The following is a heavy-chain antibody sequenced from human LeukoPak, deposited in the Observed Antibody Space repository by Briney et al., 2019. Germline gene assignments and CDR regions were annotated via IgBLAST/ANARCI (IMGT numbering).Heavy chain of an antibody. CDR2: IYYSEST. D-gene: IGHD5-24*01. CDR1: GGSISSSRYY. V-gene: IGHV4-39*01. J-gene: IGHJ4*02. Sequence: SETLSLTCTVSGGSISSSRYYWGWIRHPPGKGLEWIGNIYYSESTYYNPSLKSRVTISVDTSKNQFSLRLSSVTAADTAVYYCAKQRRDGYNYFDYWGPGTLVTVSS. CDR3: AKQRRDGYNYFDY.